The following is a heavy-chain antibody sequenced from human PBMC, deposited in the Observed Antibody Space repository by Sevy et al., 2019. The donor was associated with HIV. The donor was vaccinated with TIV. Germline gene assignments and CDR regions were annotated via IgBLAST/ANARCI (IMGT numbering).Heavy chain of an antibody. J-gene: IGHJ3*02. CDR2: MYRDGST. CDR3: GRGEDFYNSRGYYYSCAFDI. CDR1: GFSVSSNY. D-gene: IGHD3-22*01. Sequence: GGSLRLSCAASGFSVSSNYMSWVRQAPGKGLEWVSVMYRDGSTYYADSVKGRFTIVRDESKNTMYLQMSSLRAEDTGGYYCGRGEDFYNSRGYYYSCAFDIWGQGTRVTVS. V-gene: IGHV3-53*01.